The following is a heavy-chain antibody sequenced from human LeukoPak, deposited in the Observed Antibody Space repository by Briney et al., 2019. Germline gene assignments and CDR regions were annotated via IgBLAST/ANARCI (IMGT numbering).Heavy chain of an antibody. D-gene: IGHD4-17*01. CDR3: ARDYGDYGAYYYYGMDV. V-gene: IGHV1-18*01. CDR1: GYTFTSYG. Sequence: SVKVSCKAPGYTFTSYGISWVRQAPGQGLEGMGWISAYNGYTNYAQKLQGRVTMTTDTATSTAYMELRRLRSDDTAVYYCARDYGDYGAYYYYGMDVWGEGTTVAVSS. CDR2: ISAYNGYT. J-gene: IGHJ6*04.